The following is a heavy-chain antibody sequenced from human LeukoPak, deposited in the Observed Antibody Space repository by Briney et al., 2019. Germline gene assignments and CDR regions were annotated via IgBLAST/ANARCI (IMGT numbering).Heavy chain of an antibody. J-gene: IGHJ5*02. V-gene: IGHV4-59*01. Sequence: SETLSLTCTVSSGSISSYYWSWIRQPPGKGLEWIGYISYSAITNYNPALKSRVTISIDTSKNQFSLKLSSVTAADTAVYYCARGVNWIDPWGQGTLVTVSS. CDR2: ISYSAIT. CDR3: ARGVNWIDP. D-gene: IGHD6-13*01. CDR1: SGSISSYY.